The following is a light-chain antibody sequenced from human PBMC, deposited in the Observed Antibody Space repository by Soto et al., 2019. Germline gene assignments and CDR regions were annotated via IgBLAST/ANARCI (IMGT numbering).Light chain of an antibody. V-gene: IGKV3-20*01. CDR3: QQYGSSPRT. Sequence: EFVFTQSPCTLSLSPGERATLSCRASQSVSSNLAWYQQKPGQAPRLLTYGASSRATGIPDRFSGSGSGTDFTLTISRLEPEDFAVYYCQQYGSSPRTFGQGTKVDIK. CDR1: QSVSSN. J-gene: IGKJ1*01. CDR2: GAS.